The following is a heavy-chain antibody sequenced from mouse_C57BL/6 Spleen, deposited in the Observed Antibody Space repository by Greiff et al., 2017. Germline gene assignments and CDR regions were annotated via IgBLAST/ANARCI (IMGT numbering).Heavy chain of an antibody. CDR3: ARQSFITTARYFDV. D-gene: IGHD1-1*01. J-gene: IGHJ1*03. CDR1: GFTFSSYG. V-gene: IGHV5-6*01. CDR2: ISSGGSYT. Sequence: EVMLVESGGDLVKPGGSLKLSCAASGFTFSSYGMSWVRQTPDKRLEWVATISSGGSYTYYPDSVKGRFTISRDNAMNTLYLQMSSLKSEDTAMYYCARQSFITTARYFDVWGTGTTVTVSS.